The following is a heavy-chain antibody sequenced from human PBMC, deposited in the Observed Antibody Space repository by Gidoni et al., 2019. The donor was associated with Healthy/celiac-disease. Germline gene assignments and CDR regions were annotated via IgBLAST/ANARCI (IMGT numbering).Heavy chain of an antibody. CDR3: AKDRYQSSGCFDY. J-gene: IGHJ4*02. CDR1: GFTFSSDA. D-gene: IGHD6-19*01. V-gene: IGHV3-23*01. CDR2: ISGSGGST. Sequence: EVQLLESGGGLVQPGGSLRLSCAASGFTFSSDAMSWVRQAPGKGLEWVSAISGSGGSTYYADSVKGRFTISRDNSKNTLYLQMNSLRAEDTAVYYCAKDRYQSSGCFDYWGQGTLVTVSS.